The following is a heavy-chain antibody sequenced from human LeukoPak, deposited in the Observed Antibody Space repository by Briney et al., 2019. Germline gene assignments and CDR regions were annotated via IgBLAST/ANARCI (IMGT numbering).Heavy chain of an antibody. CDR1: GGSISSYY. V-gene: IGHV4-4*07. D-gene: IGHD3-3*01. CDR3: ARDARGWSGFDY. CDR2: IYTTGNT. Sequence: SETLSLTCSVSGGSISSYYWSWIQQPAGKGREWIGRIYTTGNTDYNPSLKSRVTMSVDTSKNQFSLNLSSVTAADTAVYYCARDARGWSGFDYWGQGTLVTVSS. J-gene: IGHJ4*02.